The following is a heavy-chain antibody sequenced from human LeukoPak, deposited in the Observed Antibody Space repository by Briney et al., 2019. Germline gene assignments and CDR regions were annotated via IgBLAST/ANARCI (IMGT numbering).Heavy chain of an antibody. CDR2: ISSSSSYI. D-gene: IGHD4-23*01. CDR3: ARVTVGTTNYMDV. Sequence: PGGSLRLSCAASGFTFSSYSMNWVRQAPGKGLEWVSSISSSSSYIYYADSVKGRFTISRDNAKNSLYLQMNSLRAEDTAVYFCARVTVGTTNYMDVWGQGTMVTVSS. V-gene: IGHV3-21*01. CDR1: GFTFSSYS. J-gene: IGHJ6*03.